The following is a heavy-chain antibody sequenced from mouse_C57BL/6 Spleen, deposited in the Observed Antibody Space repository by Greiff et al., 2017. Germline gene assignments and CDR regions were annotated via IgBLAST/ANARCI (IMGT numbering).Heavy chain of an antibody. D-gene: IGHD1-1*01. J-gene: IGHJ4*01. CDR2: IHPNSGST. CDR3: ARGDYGLLRAMDY. CDR1: GYTFTSYW. V-gene: IGHV1-64*01. Sequence: QVQLQQPGAELVKPGASVKLSCKASGYTFTSYWMHWVKQRPGQGLEWIGMIHPNSGSTNYNEKFKSKATLTVDKSSSTAYMQLRSLTSEDSAVYVCARGDYGLLRAMDYWGQGTSVTVSS.